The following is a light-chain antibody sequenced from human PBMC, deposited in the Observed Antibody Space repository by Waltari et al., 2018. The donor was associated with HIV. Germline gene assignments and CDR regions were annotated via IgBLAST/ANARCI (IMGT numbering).Light chain of an antibody. Sequence: DIQMTQSPSSLSASVGDRVTITCRASQNIRTYLNWYQQRPGKAPNLLIYATSSLQSGVPSRFRGSGSGTYFSLTISSVQPEDSATYYCQHSYSAPITFGRGTRLEIK. CDR2: ATS. CDR1: QNIRTY. J-gene: IGKJ5*01. V-gene: IGKV1-39*01. CDR3: QHSYSAPIT.